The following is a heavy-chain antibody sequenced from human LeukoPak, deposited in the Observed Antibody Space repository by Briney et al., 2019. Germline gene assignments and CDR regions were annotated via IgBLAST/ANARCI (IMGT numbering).Heavy chain of an antibody. D-gene: IGHD3-10*01. CDR1: GFTFSTYE. V-gene: IGHV3-48*03. CDR3: ARDYYYNSGRFDY. Sequence: GGSLRLSCAASGFTFSTYEMNWVRQAPGKGLEWVSYISSSGSTIYYADSVKGRFAISRDNAKNSLYLQMNSLRAEDTAVYYCARDYYYNSGRFDYWGQGTLVTVSS. J-gene: IGHJ4*02. CDR2: ISSSGSTI.